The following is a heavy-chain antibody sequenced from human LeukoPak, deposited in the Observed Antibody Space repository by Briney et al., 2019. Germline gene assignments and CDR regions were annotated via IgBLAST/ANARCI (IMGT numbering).Heavy chain of an antibody. D-gene: IGHD7-27*01. J-gene: IGHJ4*02. V-gene: IGHV3-7*01. CDR1: DFTFSSYW. CDR2: IKTDGSLT. Sequence: GGSLRLSCVASDFTFSSYWMTWVRQAPGKGLEWVANIKTDGSLTYYVDSVKGRFTISRDNAKNSLYLQMNSLRAEDTAVYYCARDLNWETYWGQGTLVNVSS. CDR3: ARDLNWETY.